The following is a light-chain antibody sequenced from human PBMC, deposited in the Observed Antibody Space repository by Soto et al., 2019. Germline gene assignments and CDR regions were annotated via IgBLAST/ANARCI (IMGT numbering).Light chain of an antibody. V-gene: IGLV2-14*01. J-gene: IGLJ2*01. CDR3: SSYTSSSTLYVV. Sequence: SALTQPASVSGSPGQSITISCTGTSSDVGGYNYVSWYQQHPGKAPKLMIYDVSNRPSGVSNRFPGSKSGNTASLTISGLQAEDEADYYCSSYTSSSTLYVVFGGGTKLTVL. CDR2: DVS. CDR1: SSDVGGYNY.